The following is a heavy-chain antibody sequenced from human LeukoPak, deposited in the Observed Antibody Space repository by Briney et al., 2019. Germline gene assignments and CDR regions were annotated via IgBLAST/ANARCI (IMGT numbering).Heavy chain of an antibody. CDR1: GFTVSSNY. V-gene: IGHV3-66*01. CDR3: ARDYRDSSGYYLGYYYYGMDV. Sequence: GGSLRLSCAASGFTVSSNYMSWVRQAPGKGLEWVSVIYSGGSTYYADSVKGRFTISRDNSKNTLHLQMNSLRAEDTAVYYCARDYRDSSGYYLGYYYYGMDVWGQGTTVTVSS. J-gene: IGHJ6*02. D-gene: IGHD3-22*01. CDR2: IYSGGST.